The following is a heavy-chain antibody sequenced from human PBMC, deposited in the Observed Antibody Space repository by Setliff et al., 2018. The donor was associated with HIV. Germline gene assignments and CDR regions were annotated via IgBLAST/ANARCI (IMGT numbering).Heavy chain of an antibody. V-gene: IGHV4-39*01. CDR2: IYYSGST. CDR3: ARPRRVRSGAWYWFDI. CDR1: GGSISSSSHY. D-gene: IGHD2-21*02. Sequence: PSETLSLTCTVSGGSISSSSHYWGWIRQPPGKGLEWIGSIYYSGSTYYNPSLKSRVTISVDTSKNQFSLKLSSVTAADTAVYYCARPRRVRSGAWYWFDIWGQGTLVT. J-gene: IGHJ5*02.